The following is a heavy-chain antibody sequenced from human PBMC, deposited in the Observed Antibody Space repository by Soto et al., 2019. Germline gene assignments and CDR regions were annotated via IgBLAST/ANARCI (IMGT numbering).Heavy chain of an antibody. D-gene: IGHD3-10*01. CDR2: INAGNGNT. Sequence: ASVKVSCKASGYTFTSYAMHWVRQAPGQRLEWMGWINAGNGNTKYSQKFQGRVTITRDTSASTAYMELSSLRSEDTAVYYCAREFPITMVRGVMDVWGQGTTVTV. V-gene: IGHV1-3*01. CDR1: GYTFTSYA. CDR3: AREFPITMVRGVMDV. J-gene: IGHJ6*02.